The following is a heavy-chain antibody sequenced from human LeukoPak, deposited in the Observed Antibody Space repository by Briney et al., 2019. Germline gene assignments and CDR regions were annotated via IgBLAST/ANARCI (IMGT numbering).Heavy chain of an antibody. CDR1: GFSLSTSW. CDR2: IKQDESEK. J-gene: IGHJ4*02. V-gene: IGHV3-7*01. D-gene: IGHD6-19*01. Sequence: GGSLRLSCAASGFSLSTSWMHWVRQAPGKGLEWVATIKQDESEKYYVDSLKGRFTISRDNAKNSLYLQMNSPRVEDTAVYHCVRGKGWFFGYWGQGALVTVSS. CDR3: VRGKGWFFGY.